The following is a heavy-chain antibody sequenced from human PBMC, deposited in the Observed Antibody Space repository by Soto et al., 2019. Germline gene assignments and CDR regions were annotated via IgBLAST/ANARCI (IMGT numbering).Heavy chain of an antibody. Sequence: PSETLSLTCAVSGGSISGGGYSWSWIRQPPGKGLEWIGYMYHSGSTYYNPSLKSRVTISVDKSKNQFSLKLSSVTAADTAVYYCARGGGFCSSSTCRAAPSADWGPGTLVTV. CDR3: ARGGGFCSSSTCRAAPSAD. V-gene: IGHV4-30-2*01. J-gene: IGHJ4*01. D-gene: IGHD2-2*01. CDR2: MYHSGST. CDR1: GGSISGGGYS.